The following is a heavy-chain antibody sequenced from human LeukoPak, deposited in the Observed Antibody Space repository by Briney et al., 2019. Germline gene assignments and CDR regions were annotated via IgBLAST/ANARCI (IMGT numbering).Heavy chain of an antibody. J-gene: IGHJ4*02. Sequence: SETLSLTCTVSGGSISSYYWSWIRQPPGKGLEWIGYIYYSGSTNYNPSLKSRVTISVDTSKNQFSLKLGSVTAADTAVYYCARGLYYYGSGSSPLDYWGQGTLVTVSS. CDR1: GGSISSYY. CDR2: IYYSGST. V-gene: IGHV4-59*01. D-gene: IGHD3-10*01. CDR3: ARGLYYYGSGSSPLDY.